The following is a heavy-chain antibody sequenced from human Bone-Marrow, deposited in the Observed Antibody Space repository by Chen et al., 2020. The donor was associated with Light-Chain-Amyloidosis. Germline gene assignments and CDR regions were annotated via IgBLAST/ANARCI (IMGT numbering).Heavy chain of an antibody. CDR1: GFDFNRYG. V-gene: IGHV3-30*03. J-gene: IGHJ6*03. Sequence: QVQLVESGGGEVRTGGSLRLSCAASGFDFNRYGMHWVRQAPGRCLEWMAVVSYLGNYTHYADSVKGRFTVSRDNSKNTLYVQMNSLRAEDTAVYYCARERLSVREGNAGDFYYYNYMDVWGKGTTVTVSS. CDR2: VSYLGNYT. D-gene: IGHD3-10*01. CDR3: ARERLSVREGNAGDFYYYNYMDV.